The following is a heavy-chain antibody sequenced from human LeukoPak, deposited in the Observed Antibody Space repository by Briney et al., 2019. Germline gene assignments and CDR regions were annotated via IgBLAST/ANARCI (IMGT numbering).Heavy chain of an antibody. D-gene: IGHD6-13*01. CDR3: ARDSQAVGTDFDY. Sequence: GGSLRLSCAASGFTFSNYNMNWVRQAPGKGLEWVSSISSSSSYVTYADSVKGRFTISRDNAKNSLYLQMHSLRAEDTAVYYCARDSQAVGTDFDYWGQGTLVTVSS. CDR2: ISSSSSYV. CDR1: GFTFSNYN. V-gene: IGHV3-21*01. J-gene: IGHJ4*02.